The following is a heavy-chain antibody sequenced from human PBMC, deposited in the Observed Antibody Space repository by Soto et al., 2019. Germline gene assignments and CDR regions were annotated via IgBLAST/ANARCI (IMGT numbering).Heavy chain of an antibody. J-gene: IGHJ4*02. Sequence: SETLSLTCAVYGGSFSGYYWSWIRQPPGKGLEWIGEINHSRSTNYNPSLKSRVTKSVDTSKNQFSLKLSTVTAADTAVYYCARGDGGYSYEIDYCGQGTLVTVSS. D-gene: IGHD5-18*01. CDR2: INHSRST. CDR1: GGSFSGYY. V-gene: IGHV4-34*01. CDR3: ARGDGGYSYEIDY.